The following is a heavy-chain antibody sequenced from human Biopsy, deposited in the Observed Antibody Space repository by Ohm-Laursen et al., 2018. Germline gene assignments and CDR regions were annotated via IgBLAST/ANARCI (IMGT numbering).Heavy chain of an antibody. V-gene: IGHV1-69*06. D-gene: IGHD3-10*01. Sequence: SSVKVSCKTSGGTFSSYVISWVRQAPGQGLEWMGRIIPTFDTPTYAPDFQGRVTFTADKSTGTAHLDLSRLRSEDTAIYYGAGGAAKGNPYDHWGQGTLVTVSS. J-gene: IGHJ5*02. CDR2: IIPTFDTP. CDR1: GGTFSSYV. CDR3: AGGAAKGNPYDH.